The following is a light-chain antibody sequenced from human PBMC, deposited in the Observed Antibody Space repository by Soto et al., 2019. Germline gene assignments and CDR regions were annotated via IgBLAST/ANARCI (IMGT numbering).Light chain of an antibody. J-gene: IGLJ3*02. CDR2: EVT. CDR1: SSDVGSYNR. CDR3: SSFTSSSTWV. V-gene: IGLV2-18*02. Sequence: QSALTQPPSVSGSPGQSVTISCTGTSSDVGSYNRVSWYQQPPGTAPKLLIFEVTNRPSGVPDRFSGSRSGNTASLTISGLQAEDEADYYCSSFTSSSTWVVGGGTKVTVL.